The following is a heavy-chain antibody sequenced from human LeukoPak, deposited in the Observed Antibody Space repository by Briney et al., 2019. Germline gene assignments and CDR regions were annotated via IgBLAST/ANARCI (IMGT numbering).Heavy chain of an antibody. V-gene: IGHV1-18*01. D-gene: IGHD2-15*01. CDR1: GYTFTSYG. CDR3: AREAEGRARGRYYYYGMDV. CDR2: ISAYNGNT. J-gene: IGHJ6*02. Sequence: GASVKVSCKASGYTFTSYGISWVRQAPGQGLEWMGWISAYNGNTNYAQKLQGRVTMTTDTSTSTAYMELRSLRSDDTAVYYCAREAEGRARGRYYYYGMDVWGQGTTVTVSS.